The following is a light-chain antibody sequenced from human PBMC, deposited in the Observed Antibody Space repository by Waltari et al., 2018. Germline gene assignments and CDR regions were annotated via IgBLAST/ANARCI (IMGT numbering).Light chain of an antibody. Sequence: QSVLTQTPAVSGAPGQWRRISCMGSSCHLGPVPEAPWYQQLPGTAPKLLIYGNSNRPSGVPDRFSGSKSGTSASLAITGLQAEDEADYYCQSYDSSLSALFGGGTKLTVL. CDR3: QSYDSSLSAL. CDR2: GNS. CDR1: SCHLGPVPE. J-gene: IGLJ2*01. V-gene: IGLV1-40*01.